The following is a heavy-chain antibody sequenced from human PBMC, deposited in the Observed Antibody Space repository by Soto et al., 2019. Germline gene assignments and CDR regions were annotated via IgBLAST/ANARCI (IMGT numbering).Heavy chain of an antibody. Sequence: GGSLRLSCAASGFTFSSYSMNWVRQAPGKGREWVSSISSSSSYIYYADSVKGRFTISRDNAKNSLYLQMNSLRAEDTAVYYCARDQSRAASTGPYYYYYYGMDVWGQGTTVTVSS. CDR1: GFTFSSYS. CDR3: ARDQSRAASTGPYYYYYYGMDV. V-gene: IGHV3-21*01. CDR2: ISSSSSYI. D-gene: IGHD6-13*01. J-gene: IGHJ6*02.